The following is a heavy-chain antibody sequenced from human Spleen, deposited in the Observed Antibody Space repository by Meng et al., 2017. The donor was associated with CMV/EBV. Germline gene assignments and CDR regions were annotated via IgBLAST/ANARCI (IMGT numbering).Heavy chain of an antibody. D-gene: IGHD4-17*01. CDR2: TYYRSKWYN. V-gene: IGHV6-1*01. J-gene: IGHJ3*02. CDR1: GDSVSSNSAA. CDR3: ARDRLRRDAFDI. Sequence: SETLSLTCAISGDSVSSNSAAWNWIRQSPSRGLEWLGRTYYRSKWYNDYAVSVKSRVTVNPDTSKNQFSLQLNSVTPEDTAVYYCARDRLRRDAFDIWGQGTMVTVSS.